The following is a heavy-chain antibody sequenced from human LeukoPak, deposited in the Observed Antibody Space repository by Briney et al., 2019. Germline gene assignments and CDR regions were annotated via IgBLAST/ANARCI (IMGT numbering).Heavy chain of an antibody. V-gene: IGHV4-59*01. D-gene: IGHD1-26*01. CDR3: AKADSGSYLGGFDAFDI. Sequence: SETLSLTCTVSGGSISSYYWSWIRQPPGKGLEWIGYIYYSGSTNYNPSLKSRVTISVDTSKNQFSLKLSSVTAADTAVYYCAKADSGSYLGGFDAFDIWGQGTMVTVSS. J-gene: IGHJ3*02. CDR2: IYYSGST. CDR1: GGSISSYY.